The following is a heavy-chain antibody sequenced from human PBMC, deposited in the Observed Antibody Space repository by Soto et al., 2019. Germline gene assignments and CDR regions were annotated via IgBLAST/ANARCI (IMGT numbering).Heavy chain of an antibody. D-gene: IGHD6-6*01. CDR3: ARQAPAPSSGLDD. J-gene: IGHJ6*02. CDR1: GYRFTGCG. Sequence: ASVKVSCKAPGYRFTGCGWHWVRQAPGQGLQWMGWINPKSRAKDYAQKFQGRVTMTREMSTNTAYLQWSSLKASDTAIYYCARQAPAPSSGLDDGGQGTTVTVS. V-gene: IGHV1-2*02. CDR2: INPKSRAK.